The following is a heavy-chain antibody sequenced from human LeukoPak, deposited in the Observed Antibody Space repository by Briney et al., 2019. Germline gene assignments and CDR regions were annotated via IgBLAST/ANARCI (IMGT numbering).Heavy chain of an antibody. D-gene: IGHD3-22*01. J-gene: IGHJ3*02. Sequence: LQTLSLTCGVSGGSVSTIGYSWSWIRQPPGKGLEWIGYIYQSGSTSYNPSLQSRVTISIDKSKNQFSLKLSSVTAADTAVYYCARDSYYDNSGEGAFDIWGQGTLVTVSS. CDR2: IYQSGST. CDR1: GGSVSTIGYS. CDR3: ARDSYYDNSGEGAFDI. V-gene: IGHV4-30-2*01.